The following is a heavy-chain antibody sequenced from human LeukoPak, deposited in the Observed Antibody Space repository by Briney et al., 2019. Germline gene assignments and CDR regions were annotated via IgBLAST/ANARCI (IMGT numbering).Heavy chain of an antibody. CDR3: TRDLTDYYYDSSGYYYEGLSYFDY. CDR2: IRSKAYGGTT. CDR1: GFTFGDYA. J-gene: IGHJ4*02. V-gene: IGHV3-49*04. D-gene: IGHD3-22*01. Sequence: GGSLRLSCTASGFTFGDYATSWVCQAPGKGLEWVGFIRSKAYGGTTEYAASVKGRFTISRDDSKSIAYLQMNSLKTEDTAVYYCTRDLTDYYYDSSGYYYEGLSYFDYWGQGTLVTVSS.